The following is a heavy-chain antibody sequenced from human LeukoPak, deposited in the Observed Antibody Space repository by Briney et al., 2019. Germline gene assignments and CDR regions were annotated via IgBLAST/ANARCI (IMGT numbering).Heavy chain of an antibody. J-gene: IGHJ4*02. V-gene: IGHV3-21*01. Sequence: GGSLRLSCAASGFTFSSYSMNWVRQAPGKGLEWVSSISSSSSYIYYADSVKGRFTISRDNAKNSLYLQMNSLRAEDTAVYYCARGQLLALFDYWGQGTLVTVSS. CDR1: GFTFSSYS. CDR2: ISSSSSYI. D-gene: IGHD2-2*01. CDR3: ARGQLLALFDY.